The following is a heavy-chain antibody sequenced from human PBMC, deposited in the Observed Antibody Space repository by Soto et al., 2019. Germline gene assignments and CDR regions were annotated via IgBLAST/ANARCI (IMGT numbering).Heavy chain of an antibody. Sequence: ASVKVSCKVSGYTLTELSTHWVRQAPGKGLEWMGGFDPEDGETIYAQKFQGRVTMTEDTSTDTAYMELSSLRSEDTAVYYCATALYVGATIYFDYWGQGTLVTVSS. J-gene: IGHJ4*02. CDR2: FDPEDGET. CDR3: ATALYVGATIYFDY. D-gene: IGHD1-26*01. CDR1: GYTLTELS. V-gene: IGHV1-24*01.